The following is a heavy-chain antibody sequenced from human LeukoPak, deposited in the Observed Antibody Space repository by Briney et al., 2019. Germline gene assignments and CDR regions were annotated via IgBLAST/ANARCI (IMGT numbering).Heavy chain of an antibody. CDR2: IRIKANSYAT. CDR1: GFTFSSYE. CDR3: ARWGARLSYYYIDV. V-gene: IGHV3-73*01. D-gene: IGHD1-26*01. Sequence: QPGGSLRLSCAASGFTFSSYEMNWVRQASGKGLEWVGRIRIKANSYATAYAASVKGRFTISRDDSKNTAYLQMNSLKTEDTAVYYCARWGARLSYYYIDVWGKGTTVIVSS. J-gene: IGHJ6*03.